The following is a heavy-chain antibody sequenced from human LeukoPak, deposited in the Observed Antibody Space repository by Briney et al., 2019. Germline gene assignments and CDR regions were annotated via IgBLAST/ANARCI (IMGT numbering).Heavy chain of an antibody. V-gene: IGHV4-31*03. J-gene: IGHJ3*02. D-gene: IGHD2-15*01. CDR3: ARDEGVTVSEGSSVLGAFDI. CDR2: TYYRGTT. Sequence: SETLSLTCSVSGDAINTGGFYWSWIRQLPGKGLEWIGSTYYRGTTYYNPSLESRATISMDTSKNQFSLRLSSVTAADTAVYYCARDEGVTVSEGSSVLGAFDIWGQGTVVTVSS. CDR1: GDAINTGGFY.